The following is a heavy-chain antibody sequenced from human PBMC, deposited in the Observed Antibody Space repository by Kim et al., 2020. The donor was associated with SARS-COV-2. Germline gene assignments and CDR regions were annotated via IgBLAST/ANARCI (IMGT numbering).Heavy chain of an antibody. Sequence: AQKFQGRVTITADKSTSTAYMELSSLRSEDTAVYYCARRYYYDSSGYLDYWCQGTLVTVSS. CDR3: ARRYYYDSSGYLDY. D-gene: IGHD3-22*01. V-gene: IGHV1-69*02. J-gene: IGHJ4*02.